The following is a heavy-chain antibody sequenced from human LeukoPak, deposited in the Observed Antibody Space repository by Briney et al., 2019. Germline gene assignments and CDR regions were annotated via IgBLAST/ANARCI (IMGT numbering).Heavy chain of an antibody. Sequence: SGTLSLTCAVYGGSFSGHYWSWIRQPPGKGLEWIGEINHSGSTNYNPSLKSRVTISVDTSKNQFSLKLSSVTAADTAVYYCARIQWFGESYYYYGMDVWGKGTTVTVSS. V-gene: IGHV4-34*01. CDR2: INHSGST. CDR3: ARIQWFGESYYYYGMDV. J-gene: IGHJ6*04. D-gene: IGHD3-10*01. CDR1: GGSFSGHY.